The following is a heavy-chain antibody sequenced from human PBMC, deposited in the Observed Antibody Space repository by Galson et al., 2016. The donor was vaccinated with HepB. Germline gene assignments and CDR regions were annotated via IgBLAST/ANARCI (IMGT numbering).Heavy chain of an antibody. CDR1: GGSISSSSYY. CDR2: IYKSGST. J-gene: IGHJ4*02. V-gene: IGHV4-39*07. CDR3: ATRSGVSSSWSSFDY. D-gene: IGHD6-6*01. Sequence: SETLSLTCTVSGGSISSSSYYWVWIRQPPGKGLEWIGSIYKSGSTYYNASLKTRVTISVDTSKDQLSLRLSSVTAADTALYYCATRSGVSSSWSSFDYWGQGALVTVSS.